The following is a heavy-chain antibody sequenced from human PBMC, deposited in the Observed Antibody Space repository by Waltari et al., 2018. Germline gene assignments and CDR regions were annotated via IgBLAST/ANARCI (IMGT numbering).Heavy chain of an antibody. CDR3: AREAPSYSSSWYGWFDP. V-gene: IGHV4-4*07. CDR1: GGSISSYY. D-gene: IGHD6-13*01. Sequence: QVQMQESGPGLVKPSETLSLTCTVSGGSISSYYWSWIRQPAGKGLEWIGRIYTSGSTNYNPSRKSRVTMSVDTSKNQFSLKLSSVTAADTAVYYCAREAPSYSSSWYGWFDPWGQGTLVTVSS. CDR2: IYTSGST. J-gene: IGHJ5*02.